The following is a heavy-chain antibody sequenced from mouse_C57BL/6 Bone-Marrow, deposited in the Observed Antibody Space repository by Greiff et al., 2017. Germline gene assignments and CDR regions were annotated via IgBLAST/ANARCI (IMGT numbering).Heavy chain of an antibody. D-gene: IGHD1-1*01. V-gene: IGHV1-53*01. CDR3: AREGYYYGSREVYAMDY. CDR2: INPSNGGT. Sequence: QVQLQQPGTELVKPGASVKLSCKASGYTFTSYWMHWVKQRPGQGLEWIGNINPSNGGTNYNEKFKSKATLTVDKSSSTAYMQLSSLTSEDSAVYYCAREGYYYGSREVYAMDYWGQGTSVTVSS. J-gene: IGHJ4*01. CDR1: GYTFTSYW.